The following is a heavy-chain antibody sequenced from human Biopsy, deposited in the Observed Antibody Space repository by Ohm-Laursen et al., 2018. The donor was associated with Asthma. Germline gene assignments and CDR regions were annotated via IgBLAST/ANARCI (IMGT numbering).Heavy chain of an antibody. CDR1: GFTFSTSW. J-gene: IGHJ4*02. CDR3: GREGGLRYRC. V-gene: IGHV3-7*05. CDR2: IKEDGSEK. Sequence: SLRLPCAASGFTFSTSWMTWVRQAPGKGLEWVANIKEDGSEKNYVDSVKGRFTISRDNGKNSLYLQMNSLRARDTAVYYCGREGGLRYRCRGQGTLVTVSS. D-gene: IGHD4-17*01.